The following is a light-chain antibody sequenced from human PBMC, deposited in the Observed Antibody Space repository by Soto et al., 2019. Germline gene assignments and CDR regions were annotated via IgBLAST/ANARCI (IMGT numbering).Light chain of an antibody. Sequence: QSALTQPASLSVSPGQSITISCTGTSSDVVGYNYVSWYQHHPGKAPKLMIYDVSNRPSGVSNRFSGSKSGNTASLTISGLQPEDEADYYCSSYTTSNTRQIVFGTGTKVTVL. V-gene: IGLV2-14*03. CDR1: SSDVVGYNY. CDR3: SSYTTSNTRQIV. J-gene: IGLJ1*01. CDR2: DVS.